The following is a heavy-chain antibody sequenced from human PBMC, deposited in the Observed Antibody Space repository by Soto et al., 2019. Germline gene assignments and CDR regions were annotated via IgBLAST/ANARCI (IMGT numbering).Heavy chain of an antibody. Sequence: QVQLVQSGAEVKKSGASVKVSCKASGYTFTGYYMHWVRQAPGQGLEWMGWINPNSGGTNYAQKFQGRVTLTRDTSISTAYMELSRLRSDDTDVYYCERARRVEMARAGVGYWGQGTLVTVSS. D-gene: IGHD5-12*01. CDR1: GYTFTGYY. J-gene: IGHJ4*02. CDR3: ERARRVEMARAGVGY. CDR2: INPNSGGT. V-gene: IGHV1-2*02.